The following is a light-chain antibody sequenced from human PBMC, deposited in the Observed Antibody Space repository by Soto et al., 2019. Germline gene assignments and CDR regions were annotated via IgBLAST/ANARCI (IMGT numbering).Light chain of an antibody. CDR3: QSYDSSMSGYV. V-gene: IGLV1-40*01. CDR1: SSNIGASYD. Sequence: QSVLDRSQQLSGDPGQRVTISCAGSSSNIGASYDVHWYQQLPGTAPKVVIYGSGNRPSGVPDRFSGSKSGTSASLAIAGLQAEDEADYYCQSYDSSMSGYVFGNGTKVTVL. J-gene: IGLJ1*01. CDR2: GSG.